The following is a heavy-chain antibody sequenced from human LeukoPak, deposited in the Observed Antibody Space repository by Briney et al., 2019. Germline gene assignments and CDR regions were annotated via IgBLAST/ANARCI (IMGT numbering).Heavy chain of an antibody. CDR3: ARSVVTPSSWFDP. J-gene: IGHJ5*02. CDR1: GFTFNTYN. Sequence: GGSLRLSCAASGFTFNTYNMHWVRQAPGKGLEWVALISYDESNKHHADSVKGRFTISRDNSKNTLYLQMNSLRAEDTAVYYCARSVVTPSSWFDPWGQGTPVTVSS. V-gene: IGHV3-30-3*01. D-gene: IGHD4-23*01. CDR2: ISYDESNK.